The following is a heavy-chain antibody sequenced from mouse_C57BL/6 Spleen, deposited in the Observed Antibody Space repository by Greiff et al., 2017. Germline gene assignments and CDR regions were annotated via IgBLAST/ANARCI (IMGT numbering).Heavy chain of an antibody. CDR1: GYTFTDYY. Sequence: VQLQQSGAELVRPGASVKLSCKASGYTFTDYYINWVKQRPGQGLEWIGRIYPGSGNTYYNEKFKGKAPLTAEKSSSAAYMQRSSLTSEDSAVYFCARSYYYGSDFYAMDYWGQGTSVTVSS. J-gene: IGHJ4*01. CDR2: IYPGSGNT. CDR3: ARSYYYGSDFYAMDY. V-gene: IGHV1-76*01. D-gene: IGHD1-1*01.